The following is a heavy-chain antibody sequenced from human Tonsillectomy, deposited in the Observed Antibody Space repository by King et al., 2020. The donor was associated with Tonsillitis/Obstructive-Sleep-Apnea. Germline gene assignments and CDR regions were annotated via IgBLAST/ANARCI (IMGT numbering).Heavy chain of an antibody. Sequence: QLQESGPGLVKPSQTLSLTCTVSGGSISSGGYYWSWIRQHPGKGLGWIGYTYYSGSTYYNPSPKSRVTISVDTSKNQFSLKLSSVTAADTAVYYCARAGGCSSTSCYIWGGAFDIWGQGTMVTVSS. J-gene: IGHJ3*02. CDR3: ARAGGCSSTSCYIWGGAFDI. CDR1: GGSISSGGYY. CDR2: TYYSGST. D-gene: IGHD2-2*02. V-gene: IGHV4-31*03.